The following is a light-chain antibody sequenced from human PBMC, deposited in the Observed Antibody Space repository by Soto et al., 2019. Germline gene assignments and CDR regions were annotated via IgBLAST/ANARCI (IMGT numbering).Light chain of an antibody. V-gene: IGLV2-14*01. CDR1: TSDVGGYDY. CDR2: EVS. CDR3: SSFTTSSTYV. J-gene: IGLJ1*01. Sequence: QSALTQPASVSGSPGQSITISCTGTTSDVGGYDYVSWYRQHPGKAPKLLIFEVSSRPSGVSSRFSGSRSANSASLTISGLQAEDEADYYCSSFTTSSTYVFGTGTKVTVL.